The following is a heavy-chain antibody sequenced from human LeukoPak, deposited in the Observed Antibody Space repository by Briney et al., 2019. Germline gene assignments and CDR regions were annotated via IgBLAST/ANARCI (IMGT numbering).Heavy chain of an antibody. CDR3: ARGRQTGSSSRWIPDL. D-gene: IGHD6-13*01. CDR1: GFTFISYA. Sequence: TGRSLRLSCAAPGFTFISYAMHWVRQAPGKGLEWVAVISYDGSNKYYADSVKGRFTISRDNTKDTLYLQMNSLRAEDTAVYYCARGRQTGSSSRWIPDLWAQGTLVTVSS. J-gene: IGHJ5*02. CDR2: ISYDGSNK. V-gene: IGHV3-30*04.